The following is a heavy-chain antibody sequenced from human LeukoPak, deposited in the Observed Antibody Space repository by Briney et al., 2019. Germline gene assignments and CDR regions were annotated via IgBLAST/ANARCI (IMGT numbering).Heavy chain of an antibody. J-gene: IGHJ4*02. V-gene: IGHV4-30-4*08. D-gene: IGHD2-21*02. Sequence: PSQTLSLTCTVSGGSISSGDYYWSWIRQPPGKGLEWIGYIYYSGSTYYNPSLKSRVTISVDTSKNQFSLKLSSVTAADTAVYYCARGPLHLAYCGGDCYLWGQGTLVTVSS. CDR3: ARGPLHLAYCGGDCYL. CDR2: IYYSGST. CDR1: GGSISSGDYY.